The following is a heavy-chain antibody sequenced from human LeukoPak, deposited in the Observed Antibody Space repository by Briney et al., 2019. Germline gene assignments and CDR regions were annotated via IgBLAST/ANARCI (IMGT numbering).Heavy chain of an antibody. V-gene: IGHV1-8*01. D-gene: IGHD2-2*01. CDR3: ARDGPPPSYCSITSCYGYYMDV. CDR2: MNPNSGNT. CDR1: GYTFTSYD. J-gene: IGHJ6*03. Sequence: ASVKVSCKASGYTFTSYDINWVRQATGQGLEWMGWMNPNSGNTGYAQKFQGRVTMTRNTSISTAYMELSSLRSEDTAVYYCARDGPPPSYCSITSCYGYYMDVWGKGTTVTVSS.